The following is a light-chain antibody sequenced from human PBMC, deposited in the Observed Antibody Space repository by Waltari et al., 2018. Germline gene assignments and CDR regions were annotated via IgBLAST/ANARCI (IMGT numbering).Light chain of an antibody. Sequence: DIQMPQSPSTLSASVGDRVTITCRASQSMSSWLAWYQQKPGKAPKLLIYKASSLESGVPSRFSGSGSGTEFTLTISSLQPDDFATYYCQQYNSFWTFGQGTKVEIK. J-gene: IGKJ1*01. V-gene: IGKV1-5*03. CDR1: QSMSSW. CDR3: QQYNSFWT. CDR2: KAS.